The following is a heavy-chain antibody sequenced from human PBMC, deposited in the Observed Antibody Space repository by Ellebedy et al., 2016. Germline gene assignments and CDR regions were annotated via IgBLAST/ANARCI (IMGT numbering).Heavy chain of an antibody. CDR2: IIPIFGTA. CDR1: GGTFSSYA. CDR3: ARVPVAGNWFDP. J-gene: IGHJ5*02. D-gene: IGHD6-19*01. V-gene: IGHV1-69*05. Sequence: SVKVSXXASGGTFSSYAISWVRQAPGQGLEWMGGIIPIFGTANYAQKFQGRVTITRDTSASTAYMEVSSLRSEDTAVYYCARVPVAGNWFDPWGQGTLVTVSS.